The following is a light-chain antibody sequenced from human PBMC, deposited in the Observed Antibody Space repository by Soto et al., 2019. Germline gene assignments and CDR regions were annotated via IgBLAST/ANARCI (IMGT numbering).Light chain of an antibody. Sequence: EIVLTQSPATLHLPPGQRATLSCRASRSVTANLAWYQQKPAQAPGLLIFDASNRATGIPARFSGSGSGTDFTLTISSLEPEDFAVYYCQQRSNWPLYTFGQGTKLEIK. CDR1: RSVTAN. V-gene: IGKV3-11*01. CDR2: DAS. CDR3: QQRSNWPLYT. J-gene: IGKJ2*01.